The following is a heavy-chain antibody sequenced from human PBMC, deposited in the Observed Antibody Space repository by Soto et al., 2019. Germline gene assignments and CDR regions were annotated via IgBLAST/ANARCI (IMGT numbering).Heavy chain of an antibody. CDR3: ARLGGYCSSTSCYGYYGMDV. CDR2: IYQSGST. V-gene: IGHV4-39*01. Sequence: SETLSLTCTVSGDSISSSGYYWGWIRQPPGKGLQWIGTIYQSGSTYHNPSLRSRVTMSVDTSKNQFSLKVSSVTVADTAVYYCARLGGYCSSTSCYGYYGMDVWGQGTMVTVSS. CDR1: GDSISSSGYY. D-gene: IGHD2-2*01. J-gene: IGHJ6*02.